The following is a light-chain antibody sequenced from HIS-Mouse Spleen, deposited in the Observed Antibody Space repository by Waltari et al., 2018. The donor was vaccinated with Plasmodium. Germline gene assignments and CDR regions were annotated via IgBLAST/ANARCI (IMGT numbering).Light chain of an antibody. CDR1: NIGRKN. CDR2: RDS. CDR3: QVWDSSTV. V-gene: IGLV3-9*01. J-gene: IGLJ3*02. Sequence: SYELTQPLSVSVALGQTARITCGGNNIGRKNVQWYQQKPGQAPVLVIYRDSNRPPGIPERFSGSNSGNTATLTISRAQAGDEADYYCQVWDSSTVFGGGTKLTVL.